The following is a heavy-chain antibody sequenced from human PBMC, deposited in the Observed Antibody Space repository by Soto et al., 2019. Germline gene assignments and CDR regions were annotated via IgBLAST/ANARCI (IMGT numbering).Heavy chain of an antibody. D-gene: IGHD6-25*01. Sequence: EVQLLESGGGLVQPGASLRLSCTVSGYSSSNYVMRWVRQAPGQRLEWVATISDDSGGRTHYENSVKGRFTIPRDNSKNTVYLQMKSLGPEETAGYYGAREVHSSGKAGVCYIWAHGTKVTVSS. CDR3: AREVHSSGKAGVCYI. J-gene: IGHJ3*02. CDR2: ISDDSGGRT. V-gene: IGHV3-23*01. CDR1: GYSSSNYV.